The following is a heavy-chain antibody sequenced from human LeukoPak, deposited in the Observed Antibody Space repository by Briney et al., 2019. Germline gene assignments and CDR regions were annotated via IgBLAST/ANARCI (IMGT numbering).Heavy chain of an antibody. CDR2: ISGTGGDT. D-gene: IGHD3-10*01. Sequence: GGSLRLSWAASGFTFSNYAMNWVRQAPGKGLEWVSGISGTGGDTHYADSVKGRFTISRDKSKSSLYLLMNSLTVEDTAVYYCAKDRVFRGAFFDSWGQGTLVTVSS. CDR1: GFTFSNYA. J-gene: IGHJ4*02. CDR3: AKDRVFRGAFFDS. V-gene: IGHV3-23*01.